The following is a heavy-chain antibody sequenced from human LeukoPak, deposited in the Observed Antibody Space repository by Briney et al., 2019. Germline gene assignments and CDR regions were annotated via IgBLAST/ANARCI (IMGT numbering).Heavy chain of an antibody. J-gene: IGHJ4*02. CDR1: GITLSNYG. D-gene: IGHD6-19*01. Sequence: GGSRRLSCAVSGITLSNYGMSWVRQAPGKGLEWVAGISDSGGSTHYADSVKGRFTICRDTSKNTVYLQMNSLRAEDTAVYYCAKTTTGYSSGRYPGWPVDYWGQGTLVTVSS. CDR2: ISDSGGST. CDR3: AKTTTGYSSGRYPGWPVDY. V-gene: IGHV3-23*01.